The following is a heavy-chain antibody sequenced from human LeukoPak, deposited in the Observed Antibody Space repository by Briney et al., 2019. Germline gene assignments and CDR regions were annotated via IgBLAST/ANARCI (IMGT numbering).Heavy chain of an antibody. Sequence: SVKVSCKASGFTFTSSAMQWVRQARGQRLEWIGWIVVGSGNTNYAQKFQERVTITRDMSTSTAYMELSSLRSEDTAVYYCAAVDYYDSSGYSAYWGQGTLVTVSS. J-gene: IGHJ4*02. CDR2: IVVGSGNT. V-gene: IGHV1-58*02. CDR1: GFTFTSSA. D-gene: IGHD3-22*01. CDR3: AAVDYYDSSGYSAY.